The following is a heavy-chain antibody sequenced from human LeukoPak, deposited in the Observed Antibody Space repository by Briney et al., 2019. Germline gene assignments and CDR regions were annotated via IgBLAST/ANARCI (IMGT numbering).Heavy chain of an antibody. Sequence: GASVKVSFEASGYTFTGYYMHWVRQAPGQGLEWMGWINPNSGGTNYAQKFQGWVTITRDTSISTAYMELSRLRSDDTAVYYCARAGRVEDYGLLSCISWGQGTLVTVSS. V-gene: IGHV1-2*04. J-gene: IGHJ4*02. CDR1: GYTFTGYY. D-gene: IGHD2-2*01. CDR3: ARAGRVEDYGLLSCIS. CDR2: INPNSGGT.